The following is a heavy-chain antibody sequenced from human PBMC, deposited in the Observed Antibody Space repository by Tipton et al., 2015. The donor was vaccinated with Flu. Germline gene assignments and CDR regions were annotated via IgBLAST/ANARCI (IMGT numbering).Heavy chain of an antibody. CDR3: ARLRTTSGLLDI. CDR2: AHHRRNT. J-gene: IGHJ4*02. D-gene: IGHD3/OR15-3a*01. V-gene: IGHV4-38-2*02. Sequence: TLSLTCSVSGFSITSGYNWGWVRQPPGKGLDWIGSAHHRRNTYYNPSLESRVFIAVDTSKNRFSLNLTSVTAADTAVYFCARLRTTSGLLDIWGQGTLVTVSS. CDR1: GFSITSGYN.